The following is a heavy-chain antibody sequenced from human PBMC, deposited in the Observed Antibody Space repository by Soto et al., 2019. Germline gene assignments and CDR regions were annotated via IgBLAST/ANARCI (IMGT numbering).Heavy chain of an antibody. V-gene: IGHV2-26*01. CDR1: GFSLTTGKMG. Sequence: SGPTLVNPTETLTLTCTVSGFSLTTGKMGVSWIRQPPGKALEWLAHIFSDNERSYSTSLQGRLTISKDTSGSQVVLSMTNVDPVDTATYYCARMNVDSYQFYYAMDVWGQGTTVTVSS. D-gene: IGHD4-17*01. J-gene: IGHJ6*02. CDR3: ARMNVDSYQFYYAMDV. CDR2: IFSDNER.